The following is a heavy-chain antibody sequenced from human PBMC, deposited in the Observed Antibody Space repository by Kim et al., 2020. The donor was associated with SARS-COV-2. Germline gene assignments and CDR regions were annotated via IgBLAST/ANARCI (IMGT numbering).Heavy chain of an antibody. CDR2: INPSGGST. CDR1: GYTFTSYY. Sequence: ASVKVSCKASGYTFTSYYMHWVRQAPGQGLEWMGIINPSGGSTSYAQKFQGRVTMTRDTSTSTVYMELSSLRSEDTAVYYCAREQDQEVAGTWGSGGDYYYYGMDVWGQGTTVTVSS. D-gene: IGHD6-19*01. V-gene: IGHV1-46*01. CDR3: AREQDQEVAGTWGSGGDYYYYGMDV. J-gene: IGHJ6*02.